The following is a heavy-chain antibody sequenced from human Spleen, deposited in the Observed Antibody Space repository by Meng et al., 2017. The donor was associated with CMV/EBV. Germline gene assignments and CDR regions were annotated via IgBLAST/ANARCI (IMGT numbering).Heavy chain of an antibody. D-gene: IGHD5-18*01. J-gene: IGHJ4*02. CDR1: GFSFSTYT. V-gene: IGHV3-21*01. Sequence: GESLKISCTASGFSFSTYTMNWVRQAPGKGLEWVSSISSSSSYIYYADSVKGRFTISRDNAKNSLYLQMNSLRAEDTAVYYCARDTAIDPAMAGAFDYWGQGTLVTVSS. CDR3: ARDTAIDPAMAGAFDY. CDR2: ISSSSSYI.